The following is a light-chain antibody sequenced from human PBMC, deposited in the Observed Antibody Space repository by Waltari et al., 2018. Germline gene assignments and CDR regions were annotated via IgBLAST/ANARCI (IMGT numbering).Light chain of an antibody. Sequence: QSVLTQPPSASGTPGQRVTISCSGSSSNIGSNTVNWYQQLHGTAPKLLIYSNNQRPYGVPDRFSGSKSGTSASLAISGLQSEDEADYYCAAWDDSLNVYVVFGGGTKLTVL. V-gene: IGLV1-44*01. CDR3: AAWDDSLNVYVV. J-gene: IGLJ2*01. CDR1: SSNIGSNT. CDR2: SNN.